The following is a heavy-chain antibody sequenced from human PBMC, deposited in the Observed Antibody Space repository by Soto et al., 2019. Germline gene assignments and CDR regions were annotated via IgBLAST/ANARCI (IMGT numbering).Heavy chain of an antibody. Sequence: SVKVSCKASGGTFSSYAISWVRQAPGQGLEWMGGIIPIFGTANYAQKFQGRVTITADESTSTTYMELSSLRSEDTAVYYCARAPYGGSTPYYYYYGMDVWGQGTTVTVS. CDR2: IIPIFGTA. V-gene: IGHV1-69*13. J-gene: IGHJ6*02. D-gene: IGHD2-2*01. CDR1: GGTFSSYA. CDR3: ARAPYGGSTPYYYYYGMDV.